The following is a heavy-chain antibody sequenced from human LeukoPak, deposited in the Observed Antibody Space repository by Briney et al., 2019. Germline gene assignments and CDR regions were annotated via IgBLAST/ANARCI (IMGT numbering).Heavy chain of an antibody. CDR1: GGSISSSNW. CDR2: IYHGGST. V-gene: IGHV4-4*02. D-gene: IGHD3-22*01. Sequence: PSETLSLTCAVSGGSISSSNWWSWVRQPPGKGLEWIGEIYHGGSTNYNPSLKSRVTISVDKSKNQFSLKLTSATAADTAVYYCARLSLLDYDSGGTPPRAFDIWGQGTMVTVSS. CDR3: ARLSLLDYDSGGTPPRAFDI. J-gene: IGHJ3*02.